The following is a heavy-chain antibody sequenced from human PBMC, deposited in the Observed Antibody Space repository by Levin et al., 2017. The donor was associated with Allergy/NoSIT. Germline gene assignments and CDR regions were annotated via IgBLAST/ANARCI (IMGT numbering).Heavy chain of an antibody. Sequence: GGSLRLSCAASGFTFSSYDMHWVRQATGKGLEWVSAIGTAGDTYYPGSVKGRFTISRENAKNSLYLQMNSLRAGDTAVYYCARNYGSGRGNDYFDYWGQGTLVTVSS. CDR2: IGTAGDT. CDR1: GFTFSSYD. J-gene: IGHJ4*02. V-gene: IGHV3-13*04. CDR3: ARNYGSGRGNDYFDY. D-gene: IGHD3-10*01.